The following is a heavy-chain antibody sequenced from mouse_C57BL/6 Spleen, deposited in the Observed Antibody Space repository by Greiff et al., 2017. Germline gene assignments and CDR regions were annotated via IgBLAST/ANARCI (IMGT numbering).Heavy chain of an antibody. D-gene: IGHD2-1*01. J-gene: IGHJ3*01. Sequence: QVQLQQPGAELVKPGASVKMSCKASGYTFTSYWITWVKQRPGQGLEWIGDIYPGSGSTNYNEKFKSKATLTVDTSSSTAYMQLSSLTSEDSAVYDCARDYYGNYGWFAYWGQGTLVTVSA. CDR2: IYPGSGST. V-gene: IGHV1-55*01. CDR1: GYTFTSYW. CDR3: ARDYYGNYGWFAY.